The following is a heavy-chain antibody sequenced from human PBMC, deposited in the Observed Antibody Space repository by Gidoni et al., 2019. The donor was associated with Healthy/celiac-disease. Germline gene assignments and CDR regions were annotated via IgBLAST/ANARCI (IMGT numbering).Heavy chain of an antibody. Sequence: QVQLVESGGGVVQPGRSLRLSCAASGFTFSSYGMPWVRQAPGKGLEWVAVRWYDGSNKYYADSVKGRFTISRDNSKNTLYLQMNSLRAEDTAVYYCARGDRYYYDSSGYPPFDYWGQGTLVTVSS. J-gene: IGHJ4*02. V-gene: IGHV3-33*01. D-gene: IGHD3-22*01. CDR3: ARGDRYYYDSSGYPPFDY. CDR1: GFTFSSYG. CDR2: RWYDGSNK.